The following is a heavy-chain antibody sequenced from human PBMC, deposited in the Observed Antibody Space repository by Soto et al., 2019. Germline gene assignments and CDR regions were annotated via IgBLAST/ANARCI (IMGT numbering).Heavy chain of an antibody. CDR1: GASFSSYY. Sequence: SETLSLTCTVSGASFSSYYWTWFRQPPGKGLEWIGYIYYSGSTNYNPSLKSRVTISVDTSKNQFSLKLSSVTAADTAVYYCATQEVGGSYVYTFDPWGQGTLVTVSS. CDR3: ATQEVGGSYVYTFDP. CDR2: IYYSGST. D-gene: IGHD1-26*01. V-gene: IGHV4-59*08. J-gene: IGHJ5*02.